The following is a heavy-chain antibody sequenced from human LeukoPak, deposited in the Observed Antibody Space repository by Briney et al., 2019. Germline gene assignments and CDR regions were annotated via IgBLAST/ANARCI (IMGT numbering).Heavy chain of an antibody. CDR3: ARSGVVAASNMDV. CDR2: IYYSGST. V-gene: IGHV4-39*01. Sequence: SETLSLTCTVSGGSISSSSYYWGWIRQPPGKGLEWIGSIYYSGSTYYNPSLKSRVTISVDTSKNQFSLKLSSVTAADTAVYYCARSGVVAASNMDVWGKGTTVTISS. D-gene: IGHD2-15*01. CDR1: GGSISSSSYY. J-gene: IGHJ6*03.